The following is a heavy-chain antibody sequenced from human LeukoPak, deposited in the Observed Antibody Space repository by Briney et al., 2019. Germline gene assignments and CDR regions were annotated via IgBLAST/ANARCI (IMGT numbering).Heavy chain of an antibody. Sequence: SETLSLTCTVSGGSISSYYWSWIRQPPGKGLEWIGYIYYSGSTNYNPSLKSRVTISVDTSKNQFSLKLSSVTAADTAVYYCASVTANEGDYFGYWGQGTLVTVSS. J-gene: IGHJ4*02. CDR3: ASVTANEGDYFGY. CDR2: IYYSGST. V-gene: IGHV4-59*01. D-gene: IGHD2-21*02. CDR1: GGSISSYY.